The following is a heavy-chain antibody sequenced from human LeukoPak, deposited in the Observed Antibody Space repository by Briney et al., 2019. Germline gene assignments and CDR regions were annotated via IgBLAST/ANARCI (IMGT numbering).Heavy chain of an antibody. CDR3: ARNPLDYDSSGYNWFDP. V-gene: IGHV1-69*06. D-gene: IGHD3-22*01. Sequence: SVKVSCKASGGTFSSYAISWVRQAPGQGLEWMGGIIPIFGTANYAQKFQGRVTITADKSTSTAYMELSSLRSEDTAVYYRARNPLDYDSSGYNWFDPWGQGTLVTVSS. J-gene: IGHJ5*02. CDR1: GGTFSSYA. CDR2: IIPIFGTA.